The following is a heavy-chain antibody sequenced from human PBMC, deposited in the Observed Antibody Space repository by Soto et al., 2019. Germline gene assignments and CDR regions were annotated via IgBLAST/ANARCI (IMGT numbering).Heavy chain of an antibody. CDR3: ARDLSGDYGALDS. Sequence: GGSLRLSCAPSGFTFSSYGMHWARQAPGKGLEWVAVIWYDGSNKVYADSVKGRFTISRDNSKNTLYLQMNSLRAEDTAVYYCARDLSGDYGALDSWYQGTMVT. D-gene: IGHD4-17*01. J-gene: IGHJ3*01. CDR1: GFTFSSYG. V-gene: IGHV3-33*01. CDR2: IWYDGSNK.